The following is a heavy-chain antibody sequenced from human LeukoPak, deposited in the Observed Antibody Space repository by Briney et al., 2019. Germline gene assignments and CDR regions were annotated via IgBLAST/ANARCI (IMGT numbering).Heavy chain of an antibody. CDR1: GGSFSTFY. J-gene: IGHJ4*02. Sequence: PSETLSLTCTVSGGSFSTFYWRWIRQPPGRGLEWIGYISYTGSTNYNPSLKSRVTISVDTSKNQFSLKVTSVTAPDTAVYYCARAIGSYSSSDYWGQGTLVTVSS. V-gene: IGHV4-59*08. D-gene: IGHD1-26*01. CDR2: ISYTGST. CDR3: ARAIGSYSSSDY.